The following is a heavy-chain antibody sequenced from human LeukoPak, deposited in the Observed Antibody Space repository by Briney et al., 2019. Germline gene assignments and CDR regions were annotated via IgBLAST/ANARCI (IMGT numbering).Heavy chain of an antibody. Sequence: GGSLRLSCAASGFTFSSYAMSWVRQAPGKGLEWVSAISGIGGSTYYADSVKGRFTISRDNSKNTLYLQMNSLRAEDTAGYYCAKHLLASRTSCSSDYWGQGTLVTVSS. D-gene: IGHD2-2*01. V-gene: IGHV3-23*01. J-gene: IGHJ4*02. CDR1: GFTFSSYA. CDR3: AKHLLASRTSCSSDY. CDR2: ISGIGGST.